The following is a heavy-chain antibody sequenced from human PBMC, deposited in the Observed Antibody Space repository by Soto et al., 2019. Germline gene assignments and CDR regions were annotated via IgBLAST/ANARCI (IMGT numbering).Heavy chain of an antibody. J-gene: IGHJ4*02. Sequence: PSETLSLTCTVSRTSISSGGYYWSWIRQHPGHGLEWIGYIYYSGSTYYTRSLKSRVTISVDTSKNQFSLKLTSVTAADTAGYYCARTTGSGGYWAYYFDYWGQGTLVTAPQ. CDR2: IYYSGST. CDR1: RTSISSGGYY. V-gene: IGHV4-31*03. D-gene: IGHD1-26*01. CDR3: ARTTGSGGYWAYYFDY.